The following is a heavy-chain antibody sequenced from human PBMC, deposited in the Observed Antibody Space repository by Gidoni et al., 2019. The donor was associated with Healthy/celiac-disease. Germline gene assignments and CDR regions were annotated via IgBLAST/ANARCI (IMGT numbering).Heavy chain of an antibody. J-gene: IGHJ4*02. CDR1: GGSVRSGSYS. D-gene: IGHD6-13*01. CDR3: ARDRASSSWYQGFDY. Sequence: QVQLQESGPGLVKPSETLSLTCTVSGGSVRSGSYSWSWIRQPPGKGLEWIGYIYYSGSTNYNPSLKSRVTISVDTSKNQFSLKLSSVTAADTAVYYCARDRASSSWYQGFDYWGQGTLVTVSS. CDR2: IYYSGST. V-gene: IGHV4-61*01.